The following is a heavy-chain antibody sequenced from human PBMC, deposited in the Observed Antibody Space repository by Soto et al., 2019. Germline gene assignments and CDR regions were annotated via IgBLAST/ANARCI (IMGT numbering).Heavy chain of an antibody. V-gene: IGHV1-3*01. Sequence: QAQLVQSGAEMKKPGASVKVSCKATGYTFSAYTMNWVRQAPGQSLEWMGWINDGSGNTKYSQNFQGRVSITRDTSASTGYMELTGVTSEETAVYYCARDSETLGRRANAALDIWGQGTMVTVSS. CDR2: INDGSGNT. CDR1: GYTFSAYT. CDR3: ARDSETLGRRANAALDI. J-gene: IGHJ3*02. D-gene: IGHD2-2*01.